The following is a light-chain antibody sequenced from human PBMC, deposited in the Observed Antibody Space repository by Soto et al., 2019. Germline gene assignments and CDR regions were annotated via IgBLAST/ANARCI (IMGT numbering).Light chain of an antibody. CDR3: QQYGSAPLT. V-gene: IGKV3-20*01. Sequence: ETVLTQSPGTLSLSPGERATLSCRASQSVNNNYLAWYQQKPGQAPRLLIYGASRRATGIPDRFSGSGGGTAFTLTISRLEPEDFAVYSCQQYGSAPLTFGGGTKVEIK. CDR2: GAS. CDR1: QSVNNNY. J-gene: IGKJ4*01.